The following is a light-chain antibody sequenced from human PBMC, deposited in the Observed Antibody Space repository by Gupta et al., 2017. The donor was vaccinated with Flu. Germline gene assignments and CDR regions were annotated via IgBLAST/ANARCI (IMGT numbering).Light chain of an antibody. CDR2: DVN. CDR3: SSDAGSNNAL. J-gene: IGLJ2*01. CDR1: SSDVGGYNY. Sequence: QSALTQPPSASGSPGQSVTISCTGTSSDVGGYNYVSWYQQHPGKAPKLMIYDVNKRPSGVPDRFSGSKSGDTASLTVSGLQADDEADYYCSSDAGSNNALFGGGTKLIVL. V-gene: IGLV2-8*01.